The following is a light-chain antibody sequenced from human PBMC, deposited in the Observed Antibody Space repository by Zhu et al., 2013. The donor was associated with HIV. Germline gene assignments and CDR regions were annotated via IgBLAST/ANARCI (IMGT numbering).Light chain of an antibody. V-gene: IGLV7-46*01. CDR2: DTN. J-gene: IGLJ3*02. CDR3: LLSYSGSSV. CDR1: TGAVTSGHY. Sequence: AVVTQEPSLTVSPGGTVTLTCGSSTGAVTSGHYPYWFQYKPGQAPRTLIYDTNNKHSWTPARFSGSLLGGKAALTLSGAQPDDEADYYCLLSYSGSSVFGGGTKLTVL.